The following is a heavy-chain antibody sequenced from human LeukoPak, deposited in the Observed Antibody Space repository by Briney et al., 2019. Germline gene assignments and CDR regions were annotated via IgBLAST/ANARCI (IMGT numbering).Heavy chain of an antibody. CDR1: GFTFNSYA. CDR2: ITGTGGST. CDR3: AKGWEQQLPDGMDV. D-gene: IGHD6-13*01. V-gene: IGHV3-23*01. J-gene: IGHJ6*02. Sequence: AGGSLRLSCVVSGFTFNSYAMNWVRQAPGKGLEWVSFITGTGGSTYYADSVKGRFTISRDNSKNTLYLQMNSLRAEDTAVYYCAKGWEQQLPDGMDVWGQGTTVTVSS.